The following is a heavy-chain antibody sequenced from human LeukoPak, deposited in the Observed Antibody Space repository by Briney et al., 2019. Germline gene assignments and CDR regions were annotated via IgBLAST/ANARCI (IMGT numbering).Heavy chain of an antibody. Sequence: ASVKVSCKASGYTFTSYYMHWVRQAPGQGLEWMGIINPSGGSTSYAQKFQGRVTMTGDMSTSTVYMELSSLRSEDTAVYYCARDPSSYCSSTSCPNNWFDPWGQGTLVTVSS. CDR1: GYTFTSYY. V-gene: IGHV1-46*01. CDR3: ARDPSSYCSSTSCPNNWFDP. J-gene: IGHJ5*02. D-gene: IGHD2-2*01. CDR2: INPSGGST.